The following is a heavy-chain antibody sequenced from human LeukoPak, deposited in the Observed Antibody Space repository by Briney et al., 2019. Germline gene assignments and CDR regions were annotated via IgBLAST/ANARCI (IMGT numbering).Heavy chain of an antibody. V-gene: IGHV1-2*02. Sequence: GASVKVSCKASGYTFTDYYFHWVRQAPGQGLEWMGWISPSSSDTNYAQKFPGRVTMTRDKSTSTIYMELTRLTYDDTAVYFCARGGIAVAGTAYWGQGTLVTVSS. CDR1: GYTFTDYY. J-gene: IGHJ4*02. CDR3: ARGGIAVAGTAY. D-gene: IGHD6-19*01. CDR2: ISPSSSDT.